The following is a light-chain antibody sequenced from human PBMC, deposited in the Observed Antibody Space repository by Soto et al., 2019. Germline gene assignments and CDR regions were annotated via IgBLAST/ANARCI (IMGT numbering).Light chain of an antibody. CDR1: QSVSSSY. J-gene: IGKJ2*01. Sequence: EIVLTQSPGTLSLSPGERATLSCRASQSVSSSYLAWYQQKPGQAPRLLIYGALNRATGIPDRISASGSGTDFTLTISRLEPEDFAMYYCQQYGSSPPYTFGQGTKLEIK. CDR3: QQYGSSPPYT. CDR2: GAL. V-gene: IGKV3-20*01.